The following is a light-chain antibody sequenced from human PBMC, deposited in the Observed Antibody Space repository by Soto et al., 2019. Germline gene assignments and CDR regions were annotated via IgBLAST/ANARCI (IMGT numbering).Light chain of an antibody. Sequence: DIQMTQSPSSVSASVGDRVTITCRASQAIDSWLAWYQQKPGEAPKLLIFTGSLLHSGVPPRFSGSGSGTDFTLTISSLQPEDFATYYCQQANSYPWTFGQGTKVEIE. J-gene: IGKJ1*01. CDR3: QQANSYPWT. V-gene: IGKV1-12*01. CDR2: TGS. CDR1: QAIDSW.